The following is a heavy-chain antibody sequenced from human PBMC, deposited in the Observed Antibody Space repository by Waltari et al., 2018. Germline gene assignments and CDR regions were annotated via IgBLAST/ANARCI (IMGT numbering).Heavy chain of an antibody. D-gene: IGHD3-16*02. Sequence: QVQLVESGGGVVQPGRSLRLSCAASGFTFSSYAMHWVRQAPGKGLEWVAVISYDGSNKYYADSVKGRFTISRDNSKNTLYLQMNSLRAEDTAVYYCARDRGSRGVIVTLHYWGQGTLVTVSS. J-gene: IGHJ4*02. V-gene: IGHV3-30-3*01. CDR1: GFTFSSYA. CDR3: ARDRGSRGVIVTLHY. CDR2: ISYDGSNK.